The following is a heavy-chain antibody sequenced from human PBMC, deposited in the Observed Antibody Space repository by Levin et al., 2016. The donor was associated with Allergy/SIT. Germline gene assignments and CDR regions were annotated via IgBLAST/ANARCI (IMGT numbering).Heavy chain of an antibody. D-gene: IGHD6-6*01. V-gene: IGHV1-69*01. Sequence: WVRQAPGQGLEWMGGIIPIFGTANYAQKFQGRVTITADESTSTAYMELSSLRSEDTAVYYCARAGWGSSGYFDYWGQGTLVTVSS. CDR3: ARAGWGSSGYFDY. CDR2: IIPIFGTA. J-gene: IGHJ4*02.